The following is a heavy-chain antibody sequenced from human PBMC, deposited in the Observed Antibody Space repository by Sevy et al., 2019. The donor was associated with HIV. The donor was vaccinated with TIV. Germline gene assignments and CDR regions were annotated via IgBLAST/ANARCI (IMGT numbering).Heavy chain of an antibody. CDR3: AKDYTASIPT. J-gene: IGHJ4*02. V-gene: IGHV3-23*01. CDR2: ISGSGCST. D-gene: IGHD3-16*01. Sequence: GGSLRLSCAASGFTFSSYAMSWVRQAPGKGVEWVSAISGSGCSTYYADSVKGRFTISRDNSKNTLYLQMNSLGAEDTAVYYCAKDYTASIPTWGQGTLVTVSS. CDR1: GFTFSSYA.